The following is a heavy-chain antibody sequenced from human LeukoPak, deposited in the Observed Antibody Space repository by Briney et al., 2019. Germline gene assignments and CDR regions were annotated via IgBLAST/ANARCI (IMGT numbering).Heavy chain of an antibody. CDR2: ISYDGSNK. CDR1: GFTFSSYA. CDR3: AFTPTGYDY. V-gene: IGHV3-30-3*01. Sequence: GRSLRLSCAASGFTFSSYAMHWVRQAPGKGLEWVAVISYDGSNKYYADSVKGRFTISRDNSKNTLYLQMNSLRAEDTAVYYCAFTPTGYDYWGQGTLVTVSS. D-gene: IGHD1-1*01. J-gene: IGHJ4*02.